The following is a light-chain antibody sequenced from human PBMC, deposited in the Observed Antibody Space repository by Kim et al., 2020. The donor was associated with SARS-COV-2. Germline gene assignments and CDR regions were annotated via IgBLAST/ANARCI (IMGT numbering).Light chain of an antibody. J-gene: IGKJ1*01. CDR1: QSVNVGY. CDR3: QQYGNSQWT. V-gene: IGKV3-20*01. CDR2: GAS. Sequence: SPRHRHSPRGMAGQSVNVGYLPRYRQNPDQTTVLLIYGASSRPAGIPDRFNGSGSGTDFTLAISRLEPEGFEVYYCQQYGNSQWTFGQGTKMDIK.